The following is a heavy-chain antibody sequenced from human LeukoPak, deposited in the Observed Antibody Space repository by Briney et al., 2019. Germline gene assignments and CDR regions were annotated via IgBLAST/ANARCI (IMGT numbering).Heavy chain of an antibody. CDR2: IYSGDTT. V-gene: IGHV3-53*01. Sequence: PGGSLRLSCAASGFTVSTNYMSWVRQAPGRGLECVPLIYSGDTTYYADSVKGRFTISRDNSKNTLHLQMNSLRAEDTAVYYCARVGYGSGSNYFDYWGQGTLVTVSS. J-gene: IGHJ4*02. D-gene: IGHD3-10*01. CDR1: GFTVSTNY. CDR3: ARVGYGSGSNYFDY.